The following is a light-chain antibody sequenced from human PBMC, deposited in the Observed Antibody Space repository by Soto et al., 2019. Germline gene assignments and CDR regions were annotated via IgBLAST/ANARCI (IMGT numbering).Light chain of an antibody. Sequence: QSALTQPASVSGSPGQSITITCTGTSSDVGRYDLVSWYQQRPGKAPRLVIFDVSIRASGVSNRFSASKSGSTASLTISGLQLEDEADYYCYSYTGTSTLGVFGGGTKVTVL. CDR3: YSYTGTSTLGV. CDR1: SSDVGRYDL. CDR2: DVS. V-gene: IGLV2-14*03. J-gene: IGLJ3*02.